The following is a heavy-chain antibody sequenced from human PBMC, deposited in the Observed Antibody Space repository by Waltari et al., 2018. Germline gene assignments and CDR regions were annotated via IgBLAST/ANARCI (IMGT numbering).Heavy chain of an antibody. CDR3: ARFCSNTICYATVDY. D-gene: IGHD2-2*01. Sequence: QLQVQESGPGLVKPPETLSLTCTVSGDSITNNLYYWGWIRQPPGKGLELIGIFYYGGNTYYNPSLKSRVTISVDASKNQFSLEVTSVTAADTAVYYCARFCSNTICYATVDYWGQGTLVTVSS. V-gene: IGHV4-39*01. J-gene: IGHJ4*02. CDR2: FYYGGNT. CDR1: GDSITNNLYY.